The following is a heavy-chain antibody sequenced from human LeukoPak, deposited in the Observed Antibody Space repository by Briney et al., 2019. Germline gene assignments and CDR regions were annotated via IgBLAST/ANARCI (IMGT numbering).Heavy chain of an antibody. CDR3: VKYGSGYGNSFDP. Sequence: GGSLRLSCSASGFSYSRYAMHWLRQAPGKGLEYVSAISSNGGSTYYADSVKGRFTISRDNSKNTLYLQMSSLRAEDTAVSYCVKYGSGYGNSFDPWGQGTLVTVSS. V-gene: IGHV3-64D*09. CDR1: GFSYSRYA. D-gene: IGHD3-10*01. CDR2: ISSNGGST. J-gene: IGHJ5*02.